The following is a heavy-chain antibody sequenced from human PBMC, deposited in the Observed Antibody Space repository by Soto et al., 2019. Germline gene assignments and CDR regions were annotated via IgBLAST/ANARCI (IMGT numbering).Heavy chain of an antibody. CDR2: IYYSGST. D-gene: IGHD3-10*01. J-gene: IGHJ6*03. CDR3: AFSYGSGRYYYYMDV. V-gene: IGHV4-59*01. CDR1: GGSISSYY. Sequence: SETLSLTCAVSGGSISSYYWSWIRQPPGKGLEWIGYIYYSGSTNYNPSLKSRVTISLDTSKNQFSLNLTSVTAADTAVYYCAFSYGSGRYYYYMDVWGKGTSVTVS.